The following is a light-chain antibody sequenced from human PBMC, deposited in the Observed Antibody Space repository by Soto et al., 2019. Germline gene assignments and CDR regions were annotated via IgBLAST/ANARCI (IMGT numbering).Light chain of an antibody. CDR1: QSISSW. V-gene: IGKV1-5*01. CDR3: QHSYLAPYT. J-gene: IGKJ2*01. Sequence: GDRVTITCRASQSISSWLAWYQQKPGKAPKLLIYDASSLESGVPSRFSGSGSGTEFTLTISSLQPDDFAAYYCQHSYLAPYTFGQGTKLEI. CDR2: DAS.